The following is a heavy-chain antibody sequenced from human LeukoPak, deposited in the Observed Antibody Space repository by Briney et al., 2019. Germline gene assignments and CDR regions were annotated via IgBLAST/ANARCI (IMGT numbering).Heavy chain of an antibody. J-gene: IGHJ4*02. D-gene: IGHD3-10*01. CDR1: GYTFTSYD. V-gene: IGHV1-8*01. Sequence: ASVKVSCKASGYTFTSYDINWVRQATGQGLEWMGWMNTNSGNTGYAQKFQGRVTMTRNTSISTAYMELSSLRSEDTAVYYCARRITMVRGAIGYWGQGAMVTVSS. CDR2: MNTNSGNT. CDR3: ARRITMVRGAIGY.